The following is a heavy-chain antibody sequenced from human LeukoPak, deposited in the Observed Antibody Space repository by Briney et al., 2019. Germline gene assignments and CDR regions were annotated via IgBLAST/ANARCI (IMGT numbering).Heavy chain of an antibody. CDR2: IRSKANNYAT. D-gene: IGHD3-22*01. J-gene: IGHJ4*02. Sequence: GGSLRLSCAASGFTFSGSAMHWVRQASGKGLEWIGRIRSKANNYATAYAASVKGRFTISRDDSKNTVYLQMNSLKTEDTAVYYCTRLLPDYYDSSVNFDYWGQGTLVTVS. CDR1: GFTFSGSA. V-gene: IGHV3-73*01. CDR3: TRLLPDYYDSSVNFDY.